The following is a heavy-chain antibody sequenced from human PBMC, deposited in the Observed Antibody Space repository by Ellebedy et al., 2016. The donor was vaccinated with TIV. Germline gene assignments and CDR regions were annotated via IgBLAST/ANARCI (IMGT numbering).Heavy chain of an antibody. Sequence: GESLKISCAASGFTVSSNYMSWVRQAPGKGLKWVSVIYSGGTTYYADSVKGRFTIASDNSKNTLYLQMTSLRAEDTAVYYCSRAPTAIFAHFYYYYYYMDVWGKGTTVTVSS. V-gene: IGHV3-53*01. CDR2: IYSGGTT. D-gene: IGHD2-21*02. J-gene: IGHJ6*03. CDR1: GFTVSSNY. CDR3: SRAPTAIFAHFYYYYYYMDV.